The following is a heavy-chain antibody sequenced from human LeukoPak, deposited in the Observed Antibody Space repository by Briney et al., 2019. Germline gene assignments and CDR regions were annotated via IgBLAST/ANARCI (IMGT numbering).Heavy chain of an antibody. CDR3: ARGGYYGSGSYRRYWYFDL. V-gene: IGHV1-8*01. D-gene: IGHD3-10*01. CDR2: MNPNSGNT. J-gene: IGHJ2*01. CDR1: GYTFTSYD. Sequence: ASVKVSCKASGYTFTSYDINWVRQATGQGLEWMGWMNPNSGNTGYAQKFQGRVTMTRNTSISTAYMELSSLRSEDTAVYYCARGGYYGSGSYRRYWYFDLWGRGTLVTVSS.